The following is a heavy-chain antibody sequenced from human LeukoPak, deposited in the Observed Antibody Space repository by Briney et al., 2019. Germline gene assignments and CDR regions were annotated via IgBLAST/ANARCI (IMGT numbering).Heavy chain of an antibody. V-gene: IGHV3-23*01. CDR1: GFTFSSYA. CDR2: ISGSGGST. J-gene: IGHJ4*02. D-gene: IGHD1-26*01. CDR3: AKGGEVGATWSYYFDY. Sequence: PGGSLRLSCAASGFTFSSYAMSWVRQAPGKGLEWVSGISGSGGSTYYAGSVKGRFTISRDNSKNTLYLQMNSLRAEDTAVYYCAKGGEVGATWSYYFDYWGQGTLVTVSS.